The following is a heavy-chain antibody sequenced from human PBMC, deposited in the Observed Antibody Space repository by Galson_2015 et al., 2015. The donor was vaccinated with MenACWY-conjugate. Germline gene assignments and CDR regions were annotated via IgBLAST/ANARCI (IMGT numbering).Heavy chain of an antibody. V-gene: IGHV3-48*02. Sequence: SLRLSCAASGLSFSTYPLNWVRQAPGKGLEWLSYIGRSGSPIYYADSVKGRFTISRDNAKNSLYLQMNSLRDEDTAVYYCARDRPDYDVLTGSFEYWGQGTLVTVSS. CDR1: GLSFSTYP. CDR2: IGRSGSPI. J-gene: IGHJ4*02. D-gene: IGHD3-9*01. CDR3: ARDRPDYDVLTGSFEY.